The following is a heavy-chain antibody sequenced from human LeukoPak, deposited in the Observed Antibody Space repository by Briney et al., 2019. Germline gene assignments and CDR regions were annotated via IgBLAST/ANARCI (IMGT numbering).Heavy chain of an antibody. CDR3: AKGYSYGYVIDY. CDR1: GFTFDDYA. J-gene: IGHJ4*02. Sequence: GRSLRLSCAASGFTFDDYAMHWVRQAPGKGLEWVSGISWNSGSIGYADSVKGRLTISRDNAKNSLYLQMNSLRAEDTALYYCAKGYSYGYVIDYWGQGTLVTVSS. V-gene: IGHV3-9*01. CDR2: ISWNSGSI. D-gene: IGHD5-18*01.